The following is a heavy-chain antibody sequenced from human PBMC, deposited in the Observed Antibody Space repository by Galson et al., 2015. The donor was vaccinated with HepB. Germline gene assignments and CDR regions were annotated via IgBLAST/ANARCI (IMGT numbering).Heavy chain of an antibody. CDR1: GGSFSGYY. J-gene: IGHJ5*02. CDR2: TNHSGST. D-gene: IGHD6-19*01. Sequence: SETLSLTCAVYGGSFSGYYWSWIRQPPGKGLEWIGETNHSGSTNYNPSLKSRVTILVDTSQNQFSLKLRSVTAADTAVYYCVERAVAGPLSWFDPWGQGTLVTVSS. CDR3: VERAVAGPLSWFDP. V-gene: IGHV4-34*01.